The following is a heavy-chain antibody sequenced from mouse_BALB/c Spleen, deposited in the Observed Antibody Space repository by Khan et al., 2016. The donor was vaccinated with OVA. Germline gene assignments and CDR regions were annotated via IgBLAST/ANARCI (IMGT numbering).Heavy chain of an antibody. CDR2: IDPFNGST. Sequence: VQLQQPGPELGKPGASVKISCKASGYSFTGYNLYWVKQSHRKSLEWIGYIDPFNGSTTYNQKSKGKATLTVAKSSSTAYMHLNSLSSEDSAIYYCARAGSSPYWYFDVWGAGTTVTVSS. J-gene: IGHJ1*01. CDR1: GYSFTGYN. V-gene: IGHV1S135*01. D-gene: IGHD1-1*01. CDR3: ARAGSSPYWYFDV.